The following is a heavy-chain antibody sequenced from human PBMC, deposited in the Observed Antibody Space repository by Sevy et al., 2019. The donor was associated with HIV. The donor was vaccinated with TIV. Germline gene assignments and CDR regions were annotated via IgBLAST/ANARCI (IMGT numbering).Heavy chain of an antibody. V-gene: IGHV3-15*01. CDR3: TTGLLEGLSPTDAFDI. Sequence: GGSLRLSCAASGFTFSNAWMSWVRQAPGKGLEWVGRIKSKTDGGTTDYAAPVKGRLTISRDDSKNTLYLQMNSLKTEDTAVYYCTTGLLEGLSPTDAFDIWGQGTMVTVSS. CDR1: GFTFSNAW. J-gene: IGHJ3*02. D-gene: IGHD3-3*01. CDR2: IKSKTDGGTT.